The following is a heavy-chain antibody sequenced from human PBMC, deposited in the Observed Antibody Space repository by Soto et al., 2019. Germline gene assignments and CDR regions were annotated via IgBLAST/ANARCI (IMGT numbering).Heavy chain of an antibody. V-gene: IGHV1-69*13. Sequence: GASVKVSCKASGGTFSSYAISWVRQAPGQGLEWMGGIIPIFGTANYAQKFQGRVTITADESTSTAYMELSSLRSEDTAVYYCARDPQSGYQPGYFDIWGQGTMVTVSS. CDR3: ARDPQSGYQPGYFDI. D-gene: IGHD2-2*01. J-gene: IGHJ3*02. CDR1: GGTFSSYA. CDR2: IIPIFGTA.